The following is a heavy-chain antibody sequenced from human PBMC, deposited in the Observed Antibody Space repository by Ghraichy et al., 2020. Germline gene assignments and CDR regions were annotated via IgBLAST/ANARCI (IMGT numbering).Heavy chain of an antibody. D-gene: IGHD6-13*01. V-gene: IGHV1-18*01. Sequence: ASVKVSCKASGYKFTSYGIAWVRQAPGQGPEWMGWIYAYNGNTNYAQKFQGRVAMTTDTSTSPAYMELRRLRSDDTALYFCARDPYSSSWNRHDAFDIWGQGTMVTVSS. CDR3: ARDPYSSSWNRHDAFDI. CDR2: IYAYNGNT. J-gene: IGHJ3*02. CDR1: GYKFTSYG.